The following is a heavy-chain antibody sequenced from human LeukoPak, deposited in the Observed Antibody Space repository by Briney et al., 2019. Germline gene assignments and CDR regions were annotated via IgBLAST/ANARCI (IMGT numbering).Heavy chain of an antibody. D-gene: IGHD3-10*01. V-gene: IGHV3-33*01. Sequence: GGSLRLSCAASGFTFSRYGMHWVRQAPGKGLDWVAVIWYDGSNKYYADSVKGRFTISRENSKNTLYLQMNSLRAEDTAVYYCAREPYGSGRPFDYWGQGTLVTVSA. J-gene: IGHJ4*02. CDR2: IWYDGSNK. CDR3: AREPYGSGRPFDY. CDR1: GFTFSRYG.